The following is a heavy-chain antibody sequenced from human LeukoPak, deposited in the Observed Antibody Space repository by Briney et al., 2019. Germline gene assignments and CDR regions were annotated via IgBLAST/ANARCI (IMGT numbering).Heavy chain of an antibody. D-gene: IGHD5-18*01. CDR1: GFTFGDYA. Sequence: GGSLRLSCTASGFTFGDYAMSWFRQAPGKGLEWVGFIRSKAYGGTTEYAASVNGRFTISRDDSKSIAYLQMNSLKTEDTAEYYCTRGILNPHFDPWGQGTLVTVSS. V-gene: IGHV3-49*03. CDR3: TRGILNPHFDP. CDR2: IRSKAYGGTT. J-gene: IGHJ5*02.